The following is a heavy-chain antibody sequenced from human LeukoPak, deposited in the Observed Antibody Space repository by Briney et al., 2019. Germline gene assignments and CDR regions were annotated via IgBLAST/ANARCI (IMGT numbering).Heavy chain of an antibody. V-gene: IGHV1-18*01. Sequence: ASVKVSCKASGYTFTSYGISWVRQAPGQGLEWMGWISAYNGNTNYAQKLQGRVTMTTDTSTSTAYMELRSLRSDDAAVYYCARVLQYDSSGYPNYYMDVWGKGTTVTVSS. CDR2: ISAYNGNT. J-gene: IGHJ6*03. CDR3: ARVLQYDSSGYPNYYMDV. CDR1: GYTFTSYG. D-gene: IGHD3-22*01.